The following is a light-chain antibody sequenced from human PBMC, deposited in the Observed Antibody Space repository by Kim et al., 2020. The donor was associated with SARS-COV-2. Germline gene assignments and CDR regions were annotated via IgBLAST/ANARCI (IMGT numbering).Light chain of an antibody. J-gene: IGLJ1*01. Sequence: LGQTVRITCQGDSPRSYYASWYQQKPGQAPVLVIYGKNNRPSGIPDRFSGSSSGNTASLTITGAQAEDEADYYCNSRDSSGNPHYVFGTGTKVTVL. V-gene: IGLV3-19*01. CDR2: GKN. CDR3: NSRDSSGNPHYV. CDR1: SPRSYY.